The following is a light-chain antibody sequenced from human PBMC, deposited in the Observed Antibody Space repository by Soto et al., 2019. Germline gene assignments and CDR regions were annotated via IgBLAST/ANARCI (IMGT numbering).Light chain of an antibody. J-gene: IGKJ4*01. CDR1: QSFSSSY. Sequence: EIVLTQSPGTLSLSPLERATLSCIAGQSFSSSYLAWYQQKPGQAPRLLIYGASSRATGIPDRFSGSGSGTDFTLTISRLEPEDFAVYYCQQYGRSRLTFGGGTKVDNK. V-gene: IGKV3-20*01. CDR2: GAS. CDR3: QQYGRSRLT.